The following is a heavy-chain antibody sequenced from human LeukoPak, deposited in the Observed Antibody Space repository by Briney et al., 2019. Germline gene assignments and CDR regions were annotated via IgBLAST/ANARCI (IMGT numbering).Heavy chain of an antibody. Sequence: SETLSLTCTVSGGSISIYYWNWIRQPPGKGLEWIGYIYYSGSTNYNPSLKSRVTISVNTSKNQFSLKLSSVTAADTAIYYCARGGTRLYAGGTLDYWGQGTLVTVSS. CDR1: GGSISIYY. J-gene: IGHJ4*02. D-gene: IGHD2-8*01. CDR2: IYYSGST. V-gene: IGHV4-59*01. CDR3: ARGGTRLYAGGTLDY.